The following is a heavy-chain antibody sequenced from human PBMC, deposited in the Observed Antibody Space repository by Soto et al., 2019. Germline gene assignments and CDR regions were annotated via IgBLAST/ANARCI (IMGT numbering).Heavy chain of an antibody. D-gene: IGHD3-10*01. J-gene: IGHJ5*02. V-gene: IGHV4-4*07. CDR1: GGSISSYY. CDR3: ARVVVFGSGSYYTGVDYNWFDP. CDR2: IYTSGST. Sequence: TLSLTCTVSGGSISSYYWSWIRQPAGKGLEWIGRIYTSGSTNYNPSLKSRVTMSVDTSKNQFSLKLSSVTAADTAVYYCARVVVFGSGSYYTGVDYNWFDPWGQGTLVTVSS.